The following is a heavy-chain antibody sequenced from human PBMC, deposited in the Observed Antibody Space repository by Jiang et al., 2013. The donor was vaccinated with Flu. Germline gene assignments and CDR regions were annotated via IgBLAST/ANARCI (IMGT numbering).Heavy chain of an antibody. CDR1: GGSISSSSYY. J-gene: IGHJ6*03. Sequence: GPGLVKPSETLSLTCTVSGGSISSSSYYWGWIRQPPGKGLEWIGSIYYSGSTYYNPSLKSRVTISVDTSKNQFSLKLSSVTAADTAVYYCARIVVVPAATIFGYYYYYMDVWGKGTTVTVSS. CDR2: IYYSGST. CDR3: ARIVVVPAATIFGYYYYYMDV. D-gene: IGHD2-2*01. V-gene: IGHV4-39*07.